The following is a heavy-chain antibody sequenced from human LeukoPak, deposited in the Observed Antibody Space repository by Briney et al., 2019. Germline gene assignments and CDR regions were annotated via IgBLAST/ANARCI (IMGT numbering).Heavy chain of an antibody. CDR2: TYYRSKWYN. Sequence: SQTLSLTCAISGDSVSSNSAAWNWIRQSPSRGLEWLGRTYYRSKWYNDYAVSVKSRITINPDTSKNQFSLQLNSVTPEDTAVYYCARDLGYSSSWYIPRRGYFDYWGQGTLVTVS. V-gene: IGHV6-1*01. CDR3: ARDLGYSSSWYIPRRGYFDY. CDR1: GDSVSSNSAA. D-gene: IGHD6-13*01. J-gene: IGHJ4*02.